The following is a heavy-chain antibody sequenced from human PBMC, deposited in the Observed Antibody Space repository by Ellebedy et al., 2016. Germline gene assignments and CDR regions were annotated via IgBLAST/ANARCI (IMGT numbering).Heavy chain of an antibody. CDR3: AKDSGSYWICDY. CDR1: GYTFTSYY. CDR2: INPSGGST. V-gene: IGHV1-46*01. J-gene: IGHJ4*02. Sequence: ASVKVSCXASGYTFTSYYMHWVRQAPGQGLEWMGIINPSGGSTSYAQKFQGRVTMTRDTSTSTVYMELSSLRSEDTAVYYCAKDSGSYWICDYWGQGTLVTVSS. D-gene: IGHD1-26*01.